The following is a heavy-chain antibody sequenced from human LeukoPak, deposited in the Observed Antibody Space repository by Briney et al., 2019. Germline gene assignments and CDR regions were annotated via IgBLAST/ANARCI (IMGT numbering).Heavy chain of an antibody. D-gene: IGHD5-18*01. J-gene: IGHJ6*02. CDR1: GFTFSRYW. CDR3: AIVGYEGMDV. V-gene: IGHV3-13*01. Sequence: GGSLGPSCAASGFTFSRYWMHWVRQATGRGLEWISGIGRGGDTYYAGSVKGRFTISRENAKNSLYLQMNSLKAGDTAVYYCAIVGYEGMDVWGQGTTITVSS. CDR2: IGRGGDT.